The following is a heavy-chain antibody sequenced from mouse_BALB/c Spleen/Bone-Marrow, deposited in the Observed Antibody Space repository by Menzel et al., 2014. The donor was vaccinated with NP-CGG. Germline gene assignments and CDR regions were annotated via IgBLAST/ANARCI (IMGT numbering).Heavy chain of an antibody. D-gene: IGHD2-3*01. CDR1: GFDFSRYW. V-gene: IGHV4-1*02. Sequence: EVQVVESGGGLVQPGGSLKLSCAASGFDFSRYWMSWGRQAPGKGLEWIGEINPDSSTINYTPSLKDKFIISRDNAKNTLYLQMSKVRSEDTALYYCARLGYYGYFDYWGQGTTLTVSS. J-gene: IGHJ2*01. CDR2: INPDSSTI. CDR3: ARLGYYGYFDY.